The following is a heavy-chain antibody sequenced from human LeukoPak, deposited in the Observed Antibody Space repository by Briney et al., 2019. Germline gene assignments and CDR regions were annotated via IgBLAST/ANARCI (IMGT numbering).Heavy chain of an antibody. CDR3: ARGSITGIGDYS. D-gene: IGHD1-20*01. CDR1: GFTFRSYG. J-gene: IGHJ4*02. V-gene: IGHV3-21*01. Sequence: PGGSLRLSCAASGFTFRSYGMHWFRQAPGKGLEWVSSISSDSTYIYYADSMKGRFTISRDNAKNSMYLQMNSLRAEDTAVYYCARGSITGIGDYSWGQGTLVTVSS. CDR2: ISSDSTYI.